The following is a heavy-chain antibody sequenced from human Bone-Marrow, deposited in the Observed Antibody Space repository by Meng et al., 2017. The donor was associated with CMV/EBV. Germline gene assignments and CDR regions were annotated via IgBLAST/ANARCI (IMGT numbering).Heavy chain of an antibody. V-gene: IGHV3-30*02. CDR1: GFPFSSYG. CDR2: IRYDGSNK. D-gene: IGHD3-3*01. CDR3: ATVDYDFWSGYYLENYYYGMDV. J-gene: IGHJ6*02. Sequence: GGSLRLSCAASGFPFSSYGMHWVRQAPSKGLEWVAFIRYDGSNKYYADSVKGRFTISRDNSKNTLYLQMNSLRAEDTAVYYCATVDYDFWSGYYLENYYYGMDVWGQGTTVTVSS.